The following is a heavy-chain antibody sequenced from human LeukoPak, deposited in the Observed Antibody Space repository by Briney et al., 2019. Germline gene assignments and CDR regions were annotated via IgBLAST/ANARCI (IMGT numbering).Heavy chain of an antibody. CDR3: ARTLYNWNYVSYFDY. V-gene: IGHV4-39*07. CDR2: IYYSGST. CDR1: GGSISSSNYY. J-gene: IGHJ4*02. Sequence: PSETLSLTCTVSGGSISSSNYYWGWIRQPPGKGLEWIGSIYYSGSTNYNPSLKSRVTISVDTSKNQFSLKLSSVTAADTAVYYCARTLYNWNYVSYFDYWGQGTLVTVSS. D-gene: IGHD1-7*01.